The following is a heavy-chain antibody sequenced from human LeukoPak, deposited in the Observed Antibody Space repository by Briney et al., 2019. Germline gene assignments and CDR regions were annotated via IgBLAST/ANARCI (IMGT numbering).Heavy chain of an antibody. J-gene: IGHJ4*02. V-gene: IGHV7-4-1*02. Sequence: ASVKVSCKASGYAFISYAMNWVRQPPGQGREGMGWINTNTGNPTYAQGFTGRFVFSLDTSVSTAYLQISSLKAEDTAVYYCAREDVYGDYAAGDYWGQGTLVTVSS. CDR2: INTNTGNP. CDR3: AREDVYGDYAAGDY. D-gene: IGHD4-17*01. CDR1: GYAFISYA.